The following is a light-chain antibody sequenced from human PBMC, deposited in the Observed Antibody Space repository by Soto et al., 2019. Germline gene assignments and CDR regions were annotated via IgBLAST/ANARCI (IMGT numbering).Light chain of an antibody. Sequence: DIQMTQSPSSVSASVGDRVTITCRASQGINNWLAWYQQKPGKAPELLIYAVSYLQSGVPSRFSGSGSGTDFTLTISSLQPEDFATYYCQKYNSAFLTFGGGTKVDIK. CDR1: QGINNW. CDR3: QKYNSAFLT. J-gene: IGKJ4*01. CDR2: AVS. V-gene: IGKV1-12*01.